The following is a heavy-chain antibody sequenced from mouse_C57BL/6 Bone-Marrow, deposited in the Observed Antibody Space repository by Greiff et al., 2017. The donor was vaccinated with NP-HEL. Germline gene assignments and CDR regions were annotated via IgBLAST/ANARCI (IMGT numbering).Heavy chain of an antibody. J-gene: IGHJ2*01. CDR2: IYPGSGST. CDR1: GYTFTSYW. V-gene: IGHV1-55*01. CDR3: ARYDYYGSSRDY. Sequence: QVQLQQSGAELVKPGASVKMSCKASGYTFTSYWITWVKQRPGQGLEWIGDIYPGSGSTNYNEKFKSKATLTVDTSSSTAYMQLSSLTSEDSAVYYCARYDYYGSSRDYWGQGTTLTVSS. D-gene: IGHD1-1*01.